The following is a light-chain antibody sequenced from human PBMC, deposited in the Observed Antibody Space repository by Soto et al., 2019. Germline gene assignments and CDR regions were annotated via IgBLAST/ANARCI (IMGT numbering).Light chain of an antibody. CDR2: GAS. V-gene: IGKV3-20*01. CDR1: QSVSSSY. Sequence: EIVLTQSPGTLSLSPGERATLSCRASQSVSSSYLAWYQQKPGQAPRLLIYGASSRDTGIPDRFSGSGSGTDFTLTISRLEPEDFAVYYCQQYGSAPPFTFGPGTKVDI. CDR3: QQYGSAPPFT. J-gene: IGKJ3*01.